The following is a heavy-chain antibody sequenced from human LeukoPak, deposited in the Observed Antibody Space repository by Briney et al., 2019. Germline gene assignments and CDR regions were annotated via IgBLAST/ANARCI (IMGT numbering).Heavy chain of an antibody. CDR3: ATSSGYSYG. J-gene: IGHJ4*02. CDR2: ISSSSSTI. D-gene: IGHD5-18*01. Sequence: TGGSLRLSCAASGFTSSSYSMNRVRQAPGKGLEWVSYISSSSSTIYYADSVKGRFTISRDNAKNSLYLQMNSLRAEDTAVYYCATSSGYSYGWGQGTLVTVSS. V-gene: IGHV3-48*01. CDR1: GFTSSSYS.